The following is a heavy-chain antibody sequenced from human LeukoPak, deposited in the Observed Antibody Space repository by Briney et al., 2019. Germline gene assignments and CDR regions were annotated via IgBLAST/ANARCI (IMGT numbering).Heavy chain of an antibody. V-gene: IGHV3-33*01. Sequence: GGSLRLSCAASGFTFSSYGMHWVRQAPGKGLEWVAVIWYDGSNKFYADSVKGRFTISRDNSKNTLYLQMNSLRAEDTAVYYCARDRAAAGLDYWGQGTLVTVSS. D-gene: IGHD6-13*01. CDR3: ARDRAAAGLDY. J-gene: IGHJ4*02. CDR2: IWYDGSNK. CDR1: GFTFSSYG.